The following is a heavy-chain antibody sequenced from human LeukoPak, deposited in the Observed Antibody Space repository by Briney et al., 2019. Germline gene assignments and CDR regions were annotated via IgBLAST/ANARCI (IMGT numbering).Heavy chain of an antibody. CDR1: GYTFTSYD. Sequence: ASVKVSCKASGYTFTSYDINWVRQATGQGLEWMGWMNPNSGNTGYAQKFQGRVTMTRNTSISTAYMELSSLRSEDTAVYYCARVAIPGIAVAGNYDYWGQGTLVTVSS. D-gene: IGHD6-19*01. J-gene: IGHJ4*02. CDR3: ARVAIPGIAVAGNYDY. V-gene: IGHV1-8*01. CDR2: MNPNSGNT.